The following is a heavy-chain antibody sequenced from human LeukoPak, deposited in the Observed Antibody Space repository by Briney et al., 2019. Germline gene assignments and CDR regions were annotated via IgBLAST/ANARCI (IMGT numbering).Heavy chain of an antibody. CDR2: IIPIFGTA. D-gene: IGHD3-22*01. Sequence: ASVKVSCKASGGTFSSYAISWVRQAPGQGLEWMGGIIPIFGTANYAQKFQGRVTITADESTSTAYMELSSLRSEDTAVYYCATYYYDSSGSWDLWGHGTLVTVSS. CDR3: ATYYYDSSGSWDL. V-gene: IGHV1-69*13. CDR1: GGTFSSYA. J-gene: IGHJ2*01.